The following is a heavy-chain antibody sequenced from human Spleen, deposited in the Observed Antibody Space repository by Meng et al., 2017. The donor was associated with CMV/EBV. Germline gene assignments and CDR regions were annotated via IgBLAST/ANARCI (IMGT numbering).Heavy chain of an antibody. CDR3: AGRDYYFDY. Sequence: GGSLRLSCAASGFIFNNHVMHWVRQAPGKGLEWLAVISYAENNEYYADSVKGRFTISRDNSKNTVYLQMNSLRAEDTAVYYCAGRDYYFDYWGQGTLVTVSS. V-gene: IGHV3-30*14. CDR2: ISYAENNE. D-gene: IGHD2-21*01. J-gene: IGHJ4*02. CDR1: GFIFNNHV.